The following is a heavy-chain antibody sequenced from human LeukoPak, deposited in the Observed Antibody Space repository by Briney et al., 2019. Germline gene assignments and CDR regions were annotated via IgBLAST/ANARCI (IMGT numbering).Heavy chain of an antibody. V-gene: IGHV1-46*01. CDR3: ARGEYRYGHDY. J-gene: IGHJ4*02. CDR2: INPSGGST. D-gene: IGHD5-18*01. CDR1: GGTFSSYA. Sequence: ASVKVSCKASGGTFSSYAISWVRQAPGQGLEWMGIINPSGGSTSYAQKFQGRVTMTRDMSTSTAYMELSRLRSDDTAVYYCARGEYRYGHDYWGQGTLVTVSS.